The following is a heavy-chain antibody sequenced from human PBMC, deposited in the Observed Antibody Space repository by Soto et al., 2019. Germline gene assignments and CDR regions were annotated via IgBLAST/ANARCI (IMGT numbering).Heavy chain of an antibody. J-gene: IGHJ3*02. Sequence: SETLSLTCAVYGGSFSRYYWSWIRQPPGKGLEWIGEINHSGSTNYNPSLKSRVTISVDTSKNQFSLKLSSVTAADTAVYYCARRRNTIFGVVKAFDIWGQGTMVTVSS. CDR3: ARRRNTIFGVVKAFDI. D-gene: IGHD3-3*01. CDR2: INHSGST. CDR1: GGSFSRYY. V-gene: IGHV4-34*01.